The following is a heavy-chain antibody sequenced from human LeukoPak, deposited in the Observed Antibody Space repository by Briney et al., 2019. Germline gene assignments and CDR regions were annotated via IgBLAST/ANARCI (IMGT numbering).Heavy chain of an antibody. V-gene: IGHV4-34*01. CDR2: INHSGST. CDR3: ARGLLYCTNGVCYREGYYYYYYYMDV. J-gene: IGHJ6*03. Sequence: PSETLSLTCAVYGGSFSGYYWSWIRQPPGKGLEWTGEINHSGSTNYNPSLKSRVTISVDTSKNQFSLKLSSVTAADTAVYYCARGLLYCTNGVCYREGYYYYYYYMDVWGKGTTVTVSS. D-gene: IGHD2-8*01. CDR1: GGSFSGYY.